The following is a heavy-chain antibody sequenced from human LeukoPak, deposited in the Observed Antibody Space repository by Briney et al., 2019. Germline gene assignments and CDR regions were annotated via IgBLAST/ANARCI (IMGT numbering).Heavy chain of an antibody. CDR1: GFTFDDYA. CDR3: AKDIERYSYDPYYYYGMHV. V-gene: IGHV3-9*01. Sequence: PGRSLRLSCAASGFTFDDYAMHWVRQAPGKGLEWVSGISWNSGSIGYADSVKGRFTISRDNAKNSLYLQMNSLRAEDTALYCCAKDIERYSYDPYYYYGMHVWGQGTTVTVSS. D-gene: IGHD5-18*01. J-gene: IGHJ6*02. CDR2: ISWNSGSI.